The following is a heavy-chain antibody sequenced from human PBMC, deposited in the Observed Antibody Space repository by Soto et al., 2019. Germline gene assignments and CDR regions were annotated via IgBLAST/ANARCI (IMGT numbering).Heavy chain of an antibody. CDR3: ARGLSITHYGMDV. CDR2: ITYSVSTI. V-gene: IGHV3-11*01. CDR1: GFTFSDYS. J-gene: IGHJ6*02. Sequence: GGSLRLSXAASGFTFSDYSMSWIRQAPGKGLEWVSYITYSVSTIYSADSVKGRFTISRDNAKNTLYLQMNSLRAEDTAVYYCARGLSITHYGMDVWGQGTTVTVSS.